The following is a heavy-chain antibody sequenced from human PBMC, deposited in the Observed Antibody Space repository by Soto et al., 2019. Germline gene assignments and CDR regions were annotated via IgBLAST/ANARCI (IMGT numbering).Heavy chain of an antibody. CDR3: AREGFLQSSYYYYGMDV. CDR1: GYTFTSYD. D-gene: IGHD4-4*01. CDR2: MNPNSGIT. Sequence: GASVKVSCKASGYTFTSYDINWVRQATGQGLEWMGWMNPNSGITGYSQKFQGRVTMTRNTSISTAYMELSSLRSEDTAVYYCAREGFLQSSYYYYGMDVWGQGTTVTVSS. J-gene: IGHJ6*02. V-gene: IGHV1-8*01.